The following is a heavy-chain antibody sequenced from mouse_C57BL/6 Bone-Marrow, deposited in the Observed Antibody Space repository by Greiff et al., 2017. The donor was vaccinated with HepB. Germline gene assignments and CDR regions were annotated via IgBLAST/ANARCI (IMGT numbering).Heavy chain of an antibody. D-gene: IGHD1-1*01. Sequence: VQLVESGPELVKPGASVKISCKASGYAFSSSWMNWVKQRPGKGLEWIGRIYPGDGDTNYNGKFKGKATLTADKSSSTAYMQLSSLTSEDSAVYFCARGNYYGSRYWYFDVWGTGTTVTVSS. CDR1: GYAFSSSW. CDR3: ARGNYYGSRYWYFDV. V-gene: IGHV1-82*01. CDR2: IYPGDGDT. J-gene: IGHJ1*03.